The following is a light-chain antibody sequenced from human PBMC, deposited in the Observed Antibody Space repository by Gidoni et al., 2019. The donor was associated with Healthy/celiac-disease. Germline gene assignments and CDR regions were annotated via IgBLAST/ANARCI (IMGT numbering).Light chain of an antibody. J-gene: IGKJ1*01. CDR1: QSVSSSY. V-gene: IGKV3-20*01. CDR3: QQYGSSPWT. Sequence: EIELTQSPGTLSLSPGERATLSCRASQSVSSSYLACYQQKPGQAPRLLIYGASSRATVIPDRFSGSGSGTDFTLTISRLEPEDFAVYYCQQYGSSPWTFGQGTKVEIK. CDR2: GAS.